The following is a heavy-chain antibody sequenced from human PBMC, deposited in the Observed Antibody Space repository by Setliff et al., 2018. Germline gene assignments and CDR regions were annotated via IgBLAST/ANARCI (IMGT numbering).Heavy chain of an antibody. D-gene: IGHD3-9*01. V-gene: IGHV1-2*06. J-gene: IGHJ4*02. Sequence: ASVKVSCKASGDTFSSYAINWVRQAPGQGLEWMGRVFTATDDTQFRTEFQGRVSVTRDTSMSTTYMELSGLRSDDTAVYYCVRQDILTGYYAFDYWGQGTLVTVSS. CDR1: GDTFSSYA. CDR3: VRQDILTGYYAFDY. CDR2: VFTATDDT.